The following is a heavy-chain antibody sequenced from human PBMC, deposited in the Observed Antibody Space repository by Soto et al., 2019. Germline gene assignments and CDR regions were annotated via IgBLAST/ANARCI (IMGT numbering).Heavy chain of an antibody. CDR2: ISSSGSTI. V-gene: IGHV3-11*04. CDR3: ARDHSRTYGSGYYPGSY. D-gene: IGHD6-19*01. CDR1: TFIFSDYY. Sequence: PGGSLRLSCAASTFIFSDYYMSWIRQAPGKGLEWVSYISSSGSTINYADSVKGRFTISRDNAKNSLYLQMNSLRAEDTAVYYCARDHSRTYGSGYYPGSYWGQGTLVTVSS. J-gene: IGHJ4*02.